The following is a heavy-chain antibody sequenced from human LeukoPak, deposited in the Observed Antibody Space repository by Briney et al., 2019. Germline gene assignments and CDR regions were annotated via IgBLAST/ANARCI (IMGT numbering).Heavy chain of an antibody. CDR1: GYTFTSYG. J-gene: IGHJ5*02. V-gene: IGHV1-2*02. D-gene: IGHD2-15*01. Sequence: ASVKVSCKASGYTFTSYGISWVRQAPGQGLEWMGWINPNSGGTNYAQKFQGRVTMTRDTSISTAYMELSRLRSDDTAVYYCARDRQEDCSGGSCYSMLNWFDPWGQGTLVTVSS. CDR3: ARDRQEDCSGGSCYSMLNWFDP. CDR2: INPNSGGT.